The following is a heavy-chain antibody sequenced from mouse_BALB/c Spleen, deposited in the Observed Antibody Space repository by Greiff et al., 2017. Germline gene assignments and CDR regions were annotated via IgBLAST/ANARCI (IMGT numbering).Heavy chain of an antibody. CDR2: IRLKSNNYAT. Sequence: EVQLQESGGGLVQPGGSMKLSCVASGFTFSNYWMNWVRQSPEKGLEWVAEIRLKSNNYATHYAESVKGRFTISRDDSKSSVYLQMNNLRAEDTGIYYCTTATSFAYWGQGTLVTVSA. D-gene: IGHD1-2*01. CDR3: TTATSFAY. V-gene: IGHV6-6*02. J-gene: IGHJ3*01. CDR1: GFTFSNYW.